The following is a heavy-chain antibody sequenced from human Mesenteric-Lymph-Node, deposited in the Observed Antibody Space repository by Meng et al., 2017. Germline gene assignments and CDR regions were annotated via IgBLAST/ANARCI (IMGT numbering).Heavy chain of an antibody. CDR3: AKADWIVVSWFDP. J-gene: IGHJ5*02. D-gene: IGHD3-22*01. V-gene: IGHV3-23*01. CDR1: GFTFSRFA. CDR2: ITASGGDT. Sequence: GESLKISCAASGFTFSRFAMGWVRLAPGKGPEWVALITASGGDTYHAESVRGRFTISRDNVKNTLDLQMDSLRVEDTALYYCAKADWIVVSWFDPWGQGILVAVSS.